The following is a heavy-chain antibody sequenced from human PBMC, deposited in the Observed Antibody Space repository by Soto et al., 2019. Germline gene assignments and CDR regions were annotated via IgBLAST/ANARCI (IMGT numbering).Heavy chain of an antibody. J-gene: IGHJ3*02. V-gene: IGHV4-39*01. CDR3: ARLGSSPTYYYGSGSYYKVGAFDI. CDR2: IYYSGST. D-gene: IGHD3-10*01. Sequence: PSETLSLTCTVSGGSISSSSYYWGWIRQPPGKGQEWIGSIYYSGSTYYNPSLKSRVTISVDTSKNQFSLKLSSVTAADTAVYYCARLGSSPTYYYGSGSYYKVGAFDIWGQGTMVTVSS. CDR1: GGSISSSSYY.